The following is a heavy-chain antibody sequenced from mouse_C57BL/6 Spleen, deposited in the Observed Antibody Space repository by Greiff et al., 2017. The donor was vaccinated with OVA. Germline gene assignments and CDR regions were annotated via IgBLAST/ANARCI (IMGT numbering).Heavy chain of an antibody. V-gene: IGHV1-53*01. CDR2: INPSNGGT. Sequence: QVHVKQPGTDLVKPGASVKLSCKASGYTFTSYWMHWVKQRPGQGLEWIGNINPSNGGTNYNEKFKSKATLTVDKSSSTAYMQLSSLTSEDSAVYYCARSSNYLYYCDYWGQGTTRTVSS. CDR3: ARSSNYLYYCDY. CDR1: GYTFTSYW. D-gene: IGHD2-5*01. J-gene: IGHJ2*01.